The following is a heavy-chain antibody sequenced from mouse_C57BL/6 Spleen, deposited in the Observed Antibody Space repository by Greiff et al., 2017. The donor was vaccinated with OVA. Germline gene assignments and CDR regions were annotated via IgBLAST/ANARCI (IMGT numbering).Heavy chain of an antibody. Sequence: VQLVESGAELAKPGASVKLSCKASGYTFTSYWMHWVKQRPGQGLEWIGYINPSSGYTKYNQKFKDKATLTADKSSSTAYMQLSSLTYEDSAVYYCARTTNWDVYYFDYWGQGTTLTVSS. V-gene: IGHV1-7*01. J-gene: IGHJ2*01. D-gene: IGHD4-1*02. CDR3: ARTTNWDVYYFDY. CDR2: INPSSGYT. CDR1: GYTFTSYW.